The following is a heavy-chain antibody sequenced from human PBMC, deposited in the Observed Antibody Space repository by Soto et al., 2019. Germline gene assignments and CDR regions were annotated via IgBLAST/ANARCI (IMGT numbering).Heavy chain of an antibody. CDR3: ARDKAPPFGPGNNYYYGMDV. D-gene: IGHD3-10*01. CDR1: GGTFSSYA. V-gene: IGHV1-69*10. Sequence: VSCKASGGTFSSYAISWVRQAPGQGLEWMGGIIPILGIAKYAQKFQGRVTITADKSTSTAYMELSSLRSEDTTVYYCARDKAPPFGPGNNYYYGMDVWGQGTTVTVSS. CDR2: IIPILGIA. J-gene: IGHJ6*02.